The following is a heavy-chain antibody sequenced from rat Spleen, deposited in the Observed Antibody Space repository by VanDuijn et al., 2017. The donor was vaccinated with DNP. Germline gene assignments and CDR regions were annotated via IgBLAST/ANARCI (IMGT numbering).Heavy chain of an antibody. V-gene: IGHV2S8*01. CDR1: GFSVTSYG. CDR2: ISGGGTK. D-gene: IGHD1-11*01. Sequence: QVQLKESGPGLVQPSQTLSLTCTVSGFSVTSYGVSWVRQPPGKGLEWIAAISGGGTKYYNSALKSRLSNSRDTSKSQVFLKMNSLQTADTAIYFCTRLYGGYRGWFAYWGQGTLVTVSS. J-gene: IGHJ3*01. CDR3: TRLYGGYRGWFAY.